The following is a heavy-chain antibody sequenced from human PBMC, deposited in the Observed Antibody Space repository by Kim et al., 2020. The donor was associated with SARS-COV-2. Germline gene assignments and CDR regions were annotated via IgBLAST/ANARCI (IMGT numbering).Heavy chain of an antibody. CDR1: GFTFGDFA. V-gene: IGHV3-49*04. D-gene: IGHD3-3*01. Sequence: GGSLRLSCTASGFTFGDFAMTWVRQVPGKGLEWVGVIRNKAYGGTTEYAASVKGRFTISRADSRRSAYLQMNSLKTADTAVYYCTRGGRYLEWLSDVWG. CDR3: TRGGRYLEWLSDV. CDR2: IRNKAYGGTT. J-gene: IGHJ6*03.